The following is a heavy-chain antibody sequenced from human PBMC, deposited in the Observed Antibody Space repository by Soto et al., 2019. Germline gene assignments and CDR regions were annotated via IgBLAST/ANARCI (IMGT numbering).Heavy chain of an antibody. J-gene: IGHJ3*02. CDR3: ARDGLGNSTGDAFDI. CDR2: ISSSSSTI. CDR1: GFTFSSYS. Sequence: LGGSLRLSCAASGFTFSSYSMNWVRQAPGKGLEWVSYISSSSSTIYYADSVKGRFTISRDNAKNSLYLQMNSLRDEDTAVYYCARDGLGNSTGDAFDIWGQGTMVTVSS. D-gene: IGHD4-4*01. V-gene: IGHV3-48*02.